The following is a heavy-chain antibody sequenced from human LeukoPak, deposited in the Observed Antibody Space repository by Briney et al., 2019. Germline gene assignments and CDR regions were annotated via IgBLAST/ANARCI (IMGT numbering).Heavy chain of an antibody. CDR2: FFHSGSN. CDR3: ARARAMVRGHLYYFDY. D-gene: IGHD3-10*01. V-gene: IGHV4-38-2*02. J-gene: IGHJ4*02. CDR1: GFSISSSHY. Sequence: SETLSLTCTVSGFSISSSHYWGWIRQPPGKGLECIGTFFHSGSNFYNPSLKSPVTISVDTSKNQFSLKLSSVTAADTAVYYCARARAMVRGHLYYFDYWGQGTLVTVSS.